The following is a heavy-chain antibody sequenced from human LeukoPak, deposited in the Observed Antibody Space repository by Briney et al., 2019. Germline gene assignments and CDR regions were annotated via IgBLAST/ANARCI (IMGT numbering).Heavy chain of an antibody. Sequence: SETLSLTCAVSGGSISSNSYYWGWIRQPPGKGLEWIGSIYYSGSTYYNPSLKSRVTISVDTSKNQFSLKLSSVTAADTAVYYCARRDYDILTGHHYYYMDVWGKGTTVTVSS. CDR2: IYYSGST. D-gene: IGHD3-9*01. CDR1: GGSISSNSYY. J-gene: IGHJ6*03. V-gene: IGHV4-39*01. CDR3: ARRDYDILTGHHYYYMDV.